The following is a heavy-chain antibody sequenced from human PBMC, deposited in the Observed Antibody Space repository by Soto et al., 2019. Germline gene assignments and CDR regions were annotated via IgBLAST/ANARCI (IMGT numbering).Heavy chain of an antibody. CDR3: ARFYDSSGYYEDY. CDR2: IYYSGST. D-gene: IGHD3-22*01. V-gene: IGHV4-39*01. Sequence: SETLSLTCTVSGGSISSSSYYWGWIRQPPGKGLEWIGSIYYSGSTYYNPSLKSRVTISVDTSKNQFSLKLSPVTAADTAVYYCARFYDSSGYYEDYWGQGTLVTVSS. J-gene: IGHJ4*02. CDR1: GGSISSSSYY.